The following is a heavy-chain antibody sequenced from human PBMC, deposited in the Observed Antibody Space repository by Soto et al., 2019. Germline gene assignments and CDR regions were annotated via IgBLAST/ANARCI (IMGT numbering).Heavy chain of an antibody. Sequence: ASVKVSCKASGFTFSHHSIHWVRQAPGQRLEWMGWINSDTGYTKYSQKFQARLTITWDSSAKTAYMELSSLQSEDTAVYYCVRGKEAGVWFDPWGQGTLVTVPQ. CDR3: VRGKEAGVWFDP. J-gene: IGHJ5*02. CDR1: GFTFSHHS. V-gene: IGHV1-3*04. D-gene: IGHD3-10*01. CDR2: INSDTGYT.